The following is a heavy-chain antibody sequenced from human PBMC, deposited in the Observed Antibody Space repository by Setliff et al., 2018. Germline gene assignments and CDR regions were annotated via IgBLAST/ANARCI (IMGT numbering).Heavy chain of an antibody. CDR1: GGSIGHYY. Sequence: SETLSLTCIVSGGSIGHYYWSWIRQSPGKGLEWIGYVHYSGDSNYNPSLKSRVTMSVDTSKDQFSLNLRSVTAADTAVYYCVRQPSSGSYYNPRPYYFDFWGQGTLVTVSS. D-gene: IGHD3-10*01. CDR3: VRQPSSGSYYNPRPYYFDF. V-gene: IGHV4-59*01. J-gene: IGHJ4*02. CDR2: VHYSGDS.